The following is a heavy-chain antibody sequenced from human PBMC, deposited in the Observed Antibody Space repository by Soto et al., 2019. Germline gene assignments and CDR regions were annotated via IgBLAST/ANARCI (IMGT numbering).Heavy chain of an antibody. CDR2: ISSSSSYI. D-gene: IGHD3-3*01. Sequence: EVQLVESGGGLVKPGGSLRLSCAASGFTFSSYSMNWVRQAPGKGLEWVSSISSSSSYIYYADSVKGRFTISRDNAKNSLYLQINSLRAEDTAVSYCARAGPQRIFGVVIMNDAFDIWGQGTMVTVSS. V-gene: IGHV3-21*01. CDR1: GFTFSSYS. J-gene: IGHJ3*02. CDR3: ARAGPQRIFGVVIMNDAFDI.